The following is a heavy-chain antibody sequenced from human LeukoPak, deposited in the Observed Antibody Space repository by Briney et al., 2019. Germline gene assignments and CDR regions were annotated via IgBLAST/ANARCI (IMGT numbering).Heavy chain of an antibody. J-gene: IGHJ5*02. Sequence: SETLSLTCIVSGVSIRGYYWSWIRQPPGKGLEWIGYIHYSGTTTYNPSLKSRVTISVDTSKNQFSLKLSSVTAADTAVYYCARDVGYNWNHNWFDPWGQGTLVTVSS. CDR2: IHYSGTT. CDR3: ARDVGYNWNHNWFDP. D-gene: IGHD1-20*01. CDR1: GVSIRGYY. V-gene: IGHV4-59*01.